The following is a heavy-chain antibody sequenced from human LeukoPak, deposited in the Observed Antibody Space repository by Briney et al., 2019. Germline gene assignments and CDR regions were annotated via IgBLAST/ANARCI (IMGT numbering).Heavy chain of an antibody. Sequence: ASVKVSCKASGYTFTSYGISWVRQAPGQGLEWMGWISAYNGNTNYAQKLQGRVTMTTDTSTSTAYMELRSLRSDDTAVYYCARAVYCSSTSCYPRLADWFDPWGQGTLVTASS. CDR3: ARAVYCSSTSCYPRLADWFDP. CDR2: ISAYNGNT. D-gene: IGHD2-2*01. V-gene: IGHV1-18*01. CDR1: GYTFTSYG. J-gene: IGHJ5*02.